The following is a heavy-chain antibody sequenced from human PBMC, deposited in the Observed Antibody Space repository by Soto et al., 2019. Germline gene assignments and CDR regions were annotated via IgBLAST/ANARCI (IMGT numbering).Heavy chain of an antibody. CDR2: INPNRGST. J-gene: IGHJ6*02. Sequence: ASVKVSCKASGYTFTSYGISWVRQAPGQGLEWMGIINPNRGSTNYAQKFQGWVTMTRDTSISTAYMELSRLRSEDTAVYYCARDALNCSGGSCYGVITLYGMDVWGQGTTVTVSS. CDR3: ARDALNCSGGSCYGVITLYGMDV. V-gene: IGHV1-2*04. D-gene: IGHD2-15*01. CDR1: GYTFTSYG.